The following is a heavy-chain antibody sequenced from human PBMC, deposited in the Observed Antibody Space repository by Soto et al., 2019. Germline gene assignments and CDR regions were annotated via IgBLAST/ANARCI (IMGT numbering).Heavy chain of an antibody. V-gene: IGHV4-59*01. CDR3: SRAGYLTTGLIRYPMDA. Sequence: SETLCVTCTVSGGSISSYYWSWIRQPPGKGLEWIGYIYYSGSTNYNPSLKSRVTISVDTSKNQFSLKLSSVTAADTAVYYCSRAGYLTTGLIRYPMDARGKGPTVT. J-gene: IGHJ6*04. D-gene: IGHD3-9*01. CDR1: GGSISSYY. CDR2: IYYSGST.